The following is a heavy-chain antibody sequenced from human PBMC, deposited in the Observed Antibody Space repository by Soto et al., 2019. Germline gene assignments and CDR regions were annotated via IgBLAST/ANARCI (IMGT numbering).Heavy chain of an antibody. CDR1: GGSISSYY. D-gene: IGHD2-15*01. CDR3: AREGSGYCSGGSCYLGPDY. J-gene: IGHJ4*02. V-gene: IGHV4-59*01. Sequence: SETLSLTCTVSGGSISSYYWSWIRQPPGKGLKWIGYIYYSGSTNYNPSLKSRVTISVDTSKNQFSLKLSSVTAADTAVYYCAREGSGYCSGGSCYLGPDYWGQGTLVTVSS. CDR2: IYYSGST.